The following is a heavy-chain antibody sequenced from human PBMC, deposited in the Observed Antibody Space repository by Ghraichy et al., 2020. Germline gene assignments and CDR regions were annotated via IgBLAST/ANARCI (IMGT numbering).Heavy chain of an antibody. D-gene: IGHD3-3*01. V-gene: IGHV3-23*01. CDR3: AKDGVVIMEFDP. CDR2: ISGSGGST. J-gene: IGHJ5*02. CDR1: GFPFSSYA. Sequence: GGSLRLSCEASGFPFSSYAMSWVRQAPGKGLEWVSAISGSGGSTYYADSVKGRFTISRDNSKNTLYLQMNSLRAEDTAVYYCAKDGVVIMEFDPWGQGTLVTVSS.